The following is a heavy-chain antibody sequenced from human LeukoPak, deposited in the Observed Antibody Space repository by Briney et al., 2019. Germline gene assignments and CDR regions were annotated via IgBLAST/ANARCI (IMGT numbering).Heavy chain of an antibody. CDR1: GFTFDDYA. V-gene: IGHV3-9*01. CDR3: AKIGGGIDAFDI. D-gene: IGHD2-15*01. CDR2: ISWNSGSI. J-gene: IGHJ3*02. Sequence: PGGSLRLSCAASGFTFDDYAMHWVRQAPGKGLEWVSGISWNSGSIGYADSVKGRFTISRDNAKNSLYLQMNSLRAEDTALYYCAKIGGGIDAFDIWGQGTMVTVSS.